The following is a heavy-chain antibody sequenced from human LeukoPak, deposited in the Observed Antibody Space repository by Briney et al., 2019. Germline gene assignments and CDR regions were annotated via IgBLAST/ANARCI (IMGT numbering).Heavy chain of an antibody. CDR2: IRSKGYGGTT. CDR3: TGNRGGQLPFDY. CDR1: GFMFDDYA. J-gene: IGHJ4*02. Sequence: GGSLRLSCTGSGFMFDDYALTWVRQAPGKGLEWISFIRSKGYGGTTDYAASVKGRFTISRDDSKGVLYLQMNSLKTDDTAVYFCTGNRGGQLPFDYWGRGTQVTVSS. D-gene: IGHD1-1*01. V-gene: IGHV3-49*04.